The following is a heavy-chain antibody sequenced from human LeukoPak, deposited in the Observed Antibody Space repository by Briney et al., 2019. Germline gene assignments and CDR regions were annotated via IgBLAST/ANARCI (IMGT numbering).Heavy chain of an antibody. CDR3: AKDQGDIVVVPAAMDV. J-gene: IGHJ6*02. Sequence: GGSLRLSCAASGFTFSSYWMHWVRQAPGKGLEWVAFIRYDGSNKYYADSVKGRFTISRDNSKNTLYLQMNSLRAEDTAVYYCAKDQGDIVVVPAAMDVWGQGTTVTVSS. V-gene: IGHV3-30*02. CDR1: GFTFSSYW. D-gene: IGHD2-2*01. CDR2: IRYDGSNK.